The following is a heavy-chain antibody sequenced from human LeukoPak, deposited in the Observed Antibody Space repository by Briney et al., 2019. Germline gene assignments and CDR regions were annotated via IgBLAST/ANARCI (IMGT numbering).Heavy chain of an antibody. CDR2: IKSKTDGGTT. V-gene: IGHV3-15*07. CDR1: GFIFTNAW. D-gene: IGHD5-24*01. Sequence: PGGSLRLSCAASGFIFTNAWMNWVRQAPGKGLEWVGRIKSKTDGGTTDYAAPVKGRFTVSRDDSKSKLYLQMDSLKTEDTAMYYCIRYGYNLLEYSQHWGQGTLVTVPS. J-gene: IGHJ1*01. CDR3: IRYGYNLLEYSQH.